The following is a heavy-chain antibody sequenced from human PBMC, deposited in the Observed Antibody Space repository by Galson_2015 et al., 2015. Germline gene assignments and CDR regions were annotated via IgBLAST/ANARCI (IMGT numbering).Heavy chain of an antibody. V-gene: IGHV4-61*01. CDR3: ARGWGDYYDSSGAFDY. D-gene: IGHD3-22*01. J-gene: IGHJ4*02. CDR2: IYYSGST. CDR1: GGSVSSGSCY. Sequence: GTLSLACPVSGGSVSSGSCYWRWIRPPPGKGLEWIGYIYYSGSTNYNPSLKSRVTISVDTSKKLCSLKLSSVTAADTAVYYCARGWGDYYDSSGAFDYWGQGTLVTVSS.